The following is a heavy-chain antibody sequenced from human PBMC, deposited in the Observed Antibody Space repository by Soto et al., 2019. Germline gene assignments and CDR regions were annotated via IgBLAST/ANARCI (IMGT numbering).Heavy chain of an antibody. CDR2: ISYDGSNK. Sequence: GGSLRLSCAASGFTFSSYGMHWVRQAPGKGLEWVAVISYDGSNKYYADSVKGRFTISRDNSKNTLYLQMNSLRAEDTAVYYCAKQQKERGGYYYYYGMEVWGQGATVTVS. D-gene: IGHD6-13*01. CDR1: GFTFSSYG. V-gene: IGHV3-30*18. J-gene: IGHJ6*02. CDR3: AKQQKERGGYYYYYGMEV.